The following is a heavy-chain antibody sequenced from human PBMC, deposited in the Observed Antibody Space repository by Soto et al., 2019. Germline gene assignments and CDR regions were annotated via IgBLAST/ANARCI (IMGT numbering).Heavy chain of an antibody. J-gene: IGHJ6*02. Sequence: QVQLVQSGAEVKKPGASVKVSCKASGYTFTSYAMHWVRQAPGQRLEWMGWINAGNGNTKYSQKFQGRVTITRDTSASTAYMELSSLRSEDTAVYYCARGIAAAGYSYYYYGMDVWGQGTTVTVSS. CDR2: INAGNGNT. V-gene: IGHV1-3*01. CDR1: GYTFTSYA. CDR3: ARGIAAAGYSYYYYGMDV. D-gene: IGHD6-13*01.